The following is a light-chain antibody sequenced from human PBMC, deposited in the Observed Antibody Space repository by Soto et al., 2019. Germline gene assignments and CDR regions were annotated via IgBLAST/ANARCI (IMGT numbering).Light chain of an antibody. CDR3: VLYGRSGIWV. CDR1: SASVSTTNY. V-gene: IGLV8-61*01. J-gene: IGLJ3*02. CDR2: STG. Sequence: QTVVTQEPSVSVSPGGTVTLTCGLSSASVSTTNYPSWYQQTPGQDPRTLIYSTGIRSSGLPYRFSGSILGNKAALTITGAQADDESEYYCVLYGRSGIWVVCGGTQLTVL.